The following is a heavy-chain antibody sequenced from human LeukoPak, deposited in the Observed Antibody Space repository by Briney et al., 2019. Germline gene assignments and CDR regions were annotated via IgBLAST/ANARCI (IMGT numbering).Heavy chain of an antibody. D-gene: IGHD1-7*01. CDR1: GYTFTGYY. J-gene: IGHJ6*03. CDR3: AREAGYNWNYFPLPNYYYYYMDV. Sequence: GASVKVSCKASGYTFTGYYMHWVRQAPGQGLEWMGWINPNSGGTNYAQEFQGRVTMTRDMSTSTVYMELSSLRSEDTAVYYCAREAGYNWNYFPLPNYYYYYMDVWGKGTTVTVSS. CDR2: INPNSGGT. V-gene: IGHV1-2*02.